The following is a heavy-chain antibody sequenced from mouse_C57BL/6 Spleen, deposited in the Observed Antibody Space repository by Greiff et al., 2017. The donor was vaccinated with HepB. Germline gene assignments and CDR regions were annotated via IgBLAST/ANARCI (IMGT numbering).Heavy chain of an antibody. V-gene: IGHV1-7*01. Sequence: VKLMESGAELAKPGASVKLSCKASGYTFTSYWMHWVKQRPGQGLEWIGYINPSSGYTKYNQKFKDKATLTADKSSSTAYMQLSSLTYEDSAVYYCARGPYGNYSLGDYWGQGTSVTVSS. J-gene: IGHJ4*01. CDR3: ARGPYGNYSLGDY. D-gene: IGHD2-10*02. CDR1: GYTFTSYW. CDR2: INPSSGYT.